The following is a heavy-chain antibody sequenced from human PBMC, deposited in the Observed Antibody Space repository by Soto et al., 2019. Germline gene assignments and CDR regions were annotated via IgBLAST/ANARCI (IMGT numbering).Heavy chain of an antibody. CDR1: GGSISSSNW. CDR2: IYHSGST. Sequence: QVQLQESGPGLVKPLGTLSLTCAVSGGSISSSNWWSWVRQPPGKGLEWIGEIYHSGSTNYNPSLKSRVTISVDKSKNQFSLKLSSVTAADTAVYYCARLGYDDFWSGYRDYYGMDVWGQGTTVTVSS. J-gene: IGHJ6*02. D-gene: IGHD3-3*01. CDR3: ARLGYDDFWSGYRDYYGMDV. V-gene: IGHV4-4*02.